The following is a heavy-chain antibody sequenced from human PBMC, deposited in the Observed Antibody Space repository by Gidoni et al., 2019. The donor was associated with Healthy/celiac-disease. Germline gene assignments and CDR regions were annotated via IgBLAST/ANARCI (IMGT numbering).Heavy chain of an antibody. CDR3: AKEGGGTPYFDY. CDR2: ISYDGSNK. V-gene: IGHV3-30*18. D-gene: IGHD3-16*01. CDR1: GFTFSSYG. Sequence: QVQLVESGGGVVHPVRSLRLSCAASGFTFSSYGMHWVRQAPGKGLEWVAVISYDGSNKYYAESVKGRFTIARDNSKNRLYLKMNSRRAEDTAVYYWAKEGGGTPYFDYWGQGTLVTVSS. J-gene: IGHJ4*02.